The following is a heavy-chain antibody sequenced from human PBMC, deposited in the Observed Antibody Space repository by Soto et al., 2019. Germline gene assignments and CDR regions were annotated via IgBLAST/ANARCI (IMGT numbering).Heavy chain of an antibody. J-gene: IGHJ4*02. D-gene: IGHD3-9*01. CDR2: IYYRGNT. CDR1: GASITSDKYY. V-gene: IGHV4-39*01. CDR3: ARLEGLATISYYFDF. Sequence: PSETLSLTCSVSGASITSDKYYWGWIRQPPGKGLEWIGSIYYRGNTYYNPSLQTRVTISLDKSKSQFSLKLNSVTAADSAVYFCARLEGLATISYYFDFWGQGALVTVSS.